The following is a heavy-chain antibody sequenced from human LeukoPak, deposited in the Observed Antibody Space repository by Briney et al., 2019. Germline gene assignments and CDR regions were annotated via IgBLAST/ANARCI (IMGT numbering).Heavy chain of an antibody. V-gene: IGHV4-34*01. CDR3: ARGGDCSSTSCSNYYYYGMDV. CDR2: INHSGST. J-gene: IGHJ6*02. CDR1: GGSFSGYY. Sequence: SETLSLTCAVYGGSFSGYYWSWLRQPPGKGLEWIGEINHSGSTNYNPSLKSRVTISVDTSKNQFSLKLSSVTAADTAVYYCARGGDCSSTSCSNYYYYGMDVWGQGTTVTVSS. D-gene: IGHD2-2*01.